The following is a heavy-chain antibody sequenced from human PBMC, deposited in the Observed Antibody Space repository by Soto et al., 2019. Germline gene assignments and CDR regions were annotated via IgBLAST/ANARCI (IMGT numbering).Heavy chain of an antibody. D-gene: IGHD2-21*01. CDR2: IYPGDSDI. CDR1: GNSFSNYW. CDR3: ARPYSPSTYGMDV. V-gene: IGHV5-51*01. Sequence: PGESLKISCKGSGNSFSNYWIAWVRQMPGKGLEWLGLIYPGDSDIKYSPSFQGQVTISADKSISTAYLRWSSLQASDTAMYYCARPYSPSTYGMDVWGQGTTVTVSS. J-gene: IGHJ6*02.